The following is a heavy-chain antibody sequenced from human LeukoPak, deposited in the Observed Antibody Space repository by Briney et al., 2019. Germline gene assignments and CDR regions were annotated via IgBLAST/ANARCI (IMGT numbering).Heavy chain of an antibody. CDR1: GYTFTSYG. D-gene: IGHD3-22*01. CDR2: VSAYNGNT. CDR3: ARGASRYYDSSGYLNY. V-gene: IGHV1-18*01. Sequence: ASVKVSCKASGYTFTSYGISWVRQAPGQGLEWMGWVSAYNGNTNYAQKLQGRVTMTTDTSTSTAYMELRSLRSDDTAVYYCARGASRYYDSSGYLNYWGQGTLVTVSS. J-gene: IGHJ4*02.